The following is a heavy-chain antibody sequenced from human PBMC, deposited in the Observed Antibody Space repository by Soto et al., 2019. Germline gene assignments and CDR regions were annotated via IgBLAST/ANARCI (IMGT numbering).Heavy chain of an antibody. J-gene: IGHJ6*02. CDR3: ARVVWDYYGMDV. CDR2: IYYSGST. CDR1: GGSISSYY. V-gene: IGHV4-59*01. D-gene: IGHD1-20*01. Sequence: SETLSLTFTVSGGSISSYYWSWIRQPPGKGLEWIGYIYYSGSTNYNPSLKSRVTISVDTSKNQFSLKLSSVTAADTAVYYCARVVWDYYGMDVWGQGTTVTVSS.